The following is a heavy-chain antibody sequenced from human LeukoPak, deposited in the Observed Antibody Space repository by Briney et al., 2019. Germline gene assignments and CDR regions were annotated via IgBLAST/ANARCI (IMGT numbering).Heavy chain of an antibody. Sequence: SETLSLTCTVSGGSISSSSYHWSWIRQPPGKGLEWIGYIYYSGSTNYNPSLKSRVTISVDTSKNQFSLKLSSVTAADTAVYYCARVYCSSTSCYIGYFDYWGQGTLVTVSS. CDR3: ARVYCSSTSCYIGYFDY. CDR1: GGSISSSSYH. CDR2: IYYSGST. V-gene: IGHV4-61*01. J-gene: IGHJ4*02. D-gene: IGHD2-2*02.